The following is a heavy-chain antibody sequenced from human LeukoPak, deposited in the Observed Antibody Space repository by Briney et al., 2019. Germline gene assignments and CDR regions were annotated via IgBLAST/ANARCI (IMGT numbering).Heavy chain of an antibody. J-gene: IGHJ5*01. D-gene: IGHD6-19*01. CDR2: IKQDGSDK. CDR3: AREQWLFDF. CDR1: GFTFSTYW. Sequence: QSGGSLRPSCAASGFTFSTYWMSWVRQAPGKGLEWVANIKQDGSDKNYVDSVKGRFTISRDNAKNSVYLQMNSLRVDDTAVYYCAREQWLFDFWGQGTLVTVSS. V-gene: IGHV3-7*01.